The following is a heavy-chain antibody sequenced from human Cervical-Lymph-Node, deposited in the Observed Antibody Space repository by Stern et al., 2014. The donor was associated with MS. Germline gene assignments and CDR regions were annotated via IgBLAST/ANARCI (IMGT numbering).Heavy chain of an antibody. Sequence: QVQLVQSGAEVKEPGSSVKVSCTASGGTSSSHAISWVRQAPGQGLEWMGGIIPGLSAPNYARKFQGRVTITADDSTSTTFLELSGLTSNDTALYYCARRGSARRGSGWLDPWGQGTLVIVSS. CDR2: IIPGLSAP. V-gene: IGHV1-69*01. D-gene: IGHD3-10*01. CDR1: GGTSSSHA. J-gene: IGHJ5*02. CDR3: ARRGSARRGSGWLDP.